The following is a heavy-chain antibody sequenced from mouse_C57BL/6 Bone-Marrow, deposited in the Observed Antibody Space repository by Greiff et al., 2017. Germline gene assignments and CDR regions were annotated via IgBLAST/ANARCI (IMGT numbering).Heavy chain of an antibody. D-gene: IGHD2-10*01. CDR1: GYTFTSYW. CDR2: IYPSDSET. J-gene: IGHJ3*01. Sequence: QVQLQQPGAELVRPGSSVKLSCKASGYTFTSYWMDWVKQRPGQGLEWIGNIYPSDSETHYNQKFKDKATLTVDKSSSQAYMQLSSLTAEDSAVYYCARDLLWYPWFAYWGQGTLVTVSA. CDR3: ARDLLWYPWFAY. V-gene: IGHV1-61*01.